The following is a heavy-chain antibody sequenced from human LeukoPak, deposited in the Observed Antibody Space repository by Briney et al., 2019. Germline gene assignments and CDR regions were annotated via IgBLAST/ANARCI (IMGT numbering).Heavy chain of an antibody. CDR2: INHSGST. D-gene: IGHD4-17*01. J-gene: IGHJ4*02. CDR1: GGSFSGYY. Sequence: KPSETLSLTCAVYGGSFSGYYWSWIRQPPGKGLEWIGEINHSGSTNYNPSLKSRVTISVDTSKNQFSLKLSSVTAADTAMYYCARGDYGDYDYWGQGTLVTVSS. CDR3: ARGDYGDYDY. V-gene: IGHV4-34*01.